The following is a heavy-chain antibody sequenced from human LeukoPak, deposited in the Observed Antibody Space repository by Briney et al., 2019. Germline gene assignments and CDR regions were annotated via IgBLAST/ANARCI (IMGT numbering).Heavy chain of an antibody. Sequence: GGALRVSCVASRFTLSSYEMHWVRPAPGKGLVWVSRINSDGSRTGYADSLKGRFTISRDNAKNTLYLQINSLRDGDTDFCYCSRELPREVTLDNWGQGTLVTVSS. CDR2: INSDGSRT. D-gene: IGHD2-21*02. CDR1: RFTLSSYE. J-gene: IGHJ4*02. V-gene: IGHV3-74*01. CDR3: SRELPREVTLDN.